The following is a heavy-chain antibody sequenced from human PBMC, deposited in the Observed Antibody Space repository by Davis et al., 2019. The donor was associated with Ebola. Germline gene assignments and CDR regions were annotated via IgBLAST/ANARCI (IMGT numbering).Heavy chain of an antibody. Sequence: PGGSLRLSCAASGFTFSNYAMTWVRQAPGKGLEWVSSISGGATTTYYADSVKGRFTISRDNSKNTLFLQVYSLRAEDTAVYYCAKGLVYDISGYHYWGQGTLVTVSS. CDR1: GFTFSNYA. J-gene: IGHJ4*02. V-gene: IGHV3-23*01. CDR3: AKGLVYDISGYHY. CDR2: ISGGATTT. D-gene: IGHD3-22*01.